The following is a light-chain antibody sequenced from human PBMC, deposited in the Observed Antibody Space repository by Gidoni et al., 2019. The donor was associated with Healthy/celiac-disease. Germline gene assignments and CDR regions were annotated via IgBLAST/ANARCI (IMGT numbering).Light chain of an antibody. CDR1: QSVLYSSNSKNY. CDR3: QQYYSTPPT. V-gene: IGKV4-1*01. Sequence: DIVTTHSPDSLAVSLGERATINCKSSQSVLYSSNSKNYLAWYQQKPGQPPKLLIYWASTRESGVPDRFSGSGSGTDFTLTISSLQAEDVAVYYCQQYYSTPPTFGGGTKVEIK. J-gene: IGKJ4*01. CDR2: WAS.